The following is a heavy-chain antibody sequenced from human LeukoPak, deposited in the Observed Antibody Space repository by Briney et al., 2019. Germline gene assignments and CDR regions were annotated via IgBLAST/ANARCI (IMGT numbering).Heavy chain of an antibody. Sequence: SDTLSLICTVSGDPMSASYWYWIRHSAATGMEWIGRIHAIVSTNYNPSLKSQVIISLDKSKNQFSLSLSAVTAADTATYYCARILDRDAWGKETLVTVSP. J-gene: IGHJ3*01. CDR1: GDPMSASY. D-gene: IGHD3-22*01. CDR2: IHAIVST. V-gene: IGHV4-4*07. CDR3: ARILDRDA.